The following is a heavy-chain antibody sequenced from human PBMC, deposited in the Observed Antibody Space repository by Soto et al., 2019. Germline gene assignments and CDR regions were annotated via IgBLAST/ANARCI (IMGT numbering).Heavy chain of an antibody. CDR1: GGTFSSYA. D-gene: IGHD3-22*01. CDR3: ARPYDSSGYFAY. CDR2: IIPIFGSA. Sequence: PSVKVSCKASGGTFSSYAINWVRQAPGQGLEWMGGIIPIFGSANYAQKFQGRVTITAYESTSTAYMELSSLRSEDTAMYYCARPYDSSGYFAYWGQGTLVTVSS. V-gene: IGHV1-69*13. J-gene: IGHJ4*02.